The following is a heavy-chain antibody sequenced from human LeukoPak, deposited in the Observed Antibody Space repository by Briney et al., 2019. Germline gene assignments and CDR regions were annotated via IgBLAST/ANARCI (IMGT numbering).Heavy chain of an antibody. D-gene: IGHD6-19*01. CDR1: GGSFSGYY. J-gene: IGHJ4*02. Sequence: SETLSLTCAVYGGSFSGYYWSWIRQPPGKGLEWIGEISHSGSTNYNPSLNSRVTVSVDSSKNQFSLKLSSVTAADTAVYYCARGRIAVAGKVVLDYWGQGTLVTVSS. CDR2: ISHSGST. V-gene: IGHV4-34*01. CDR3: ARGRIAVAGKVVLDY.